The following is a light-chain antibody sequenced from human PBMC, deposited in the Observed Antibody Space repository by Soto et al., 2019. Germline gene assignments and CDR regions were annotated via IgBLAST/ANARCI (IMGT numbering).Light chain of an antibody. CDR1: KSLSHID. CDR3: QQYTGPPTT. V-gene: IGKV3-20*01. CDR2: GAS. J-gene: IGKJ5*01. Sequence: EIVLTQSPDTLSLSPGERATLSCRASKSLSHIDLAWDQQKPGQAPRLLIYGASSRATGIPDRFSGSGSGTDFTLTITRLEPEDSAVYFCQQYTGPPTTFGQGTRLEI.